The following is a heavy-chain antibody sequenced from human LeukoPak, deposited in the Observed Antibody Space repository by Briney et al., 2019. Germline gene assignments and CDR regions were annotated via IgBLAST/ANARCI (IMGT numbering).Heavy chain of an antibody. CDR2: INPSGDST. CDR3: ARPMIRGVTYYFDY. Sequence: ASVKVSCKASGCTFTSYYMHWVRQAPGQGLEWMGVINPSGDSTSYAQKFQGRVTMTRDTSTSTVYMELSSLRSEDTAVHYCARPMIRGVTYYFDYWGQGTLVTVSS. J-gene: IGHJ4*02. V-gene: IGHV1-46*01. D-gene: IGHD3-10*01. CDR1: GCTFTSYY.